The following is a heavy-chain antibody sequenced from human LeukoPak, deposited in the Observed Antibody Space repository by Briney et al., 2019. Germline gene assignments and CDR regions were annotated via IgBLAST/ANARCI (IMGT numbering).Heavy chain of an antibody. CDR3: ARLNYDPYNWFDP. CDR1: GGSISSSTYY. V-gene: IGHV4-39*01. CDR2: IYYSGST. J-gene: IGHJ5*02. D-gene: IGHD3-3*01. Sequence: SETLSLTCTASGGSISSSTYYWGWIRQPPGKGLEWIGSIYYSGSTYYNPSLKSRVTISVDTSKNQFSLKLSSVTAADTAVYYCARLNYDPYNWFDPWGQGTLVTVSS.